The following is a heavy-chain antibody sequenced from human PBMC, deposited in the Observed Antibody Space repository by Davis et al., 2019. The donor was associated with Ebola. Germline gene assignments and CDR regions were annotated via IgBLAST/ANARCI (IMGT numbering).Heavy chain of an antibody. Sequence: GESLKISCKGSGYSFTSYWIGWVRQMPGKGLEWMGIIYPADSDTRYSPSFQGQVTISADKSISTAYLQWSSLKASDTAMYYCARVGYCISTSCYYFDYWGQGTLVTVSS. J-gene: IGHJ4*02. D-gene: IGHD2-2*01. CDR2: IYPADSDT. V-gene: IGHV5-51*01. CDR1: GYSFTSYW. CDR3: ARVGYCISTSCYYFDY.